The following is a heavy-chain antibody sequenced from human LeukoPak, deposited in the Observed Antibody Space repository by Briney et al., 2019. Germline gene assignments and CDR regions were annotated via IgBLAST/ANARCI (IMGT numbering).Heavy chain of an antibody. V-gene: IGHV3-30*03. Sequence: GGSLRLSCAASGYTFSSYWMHWVRQAPGKGLEWVAVISYDGSNKYYADSVKGRFTISRDNSKNTLYLQMNSLRAEDTAVYYCATAPVTGTTFEYYYYGMDVWGQGTTVTVSS. J-gene: IGHJ6*02. CDR2: ISYDGSNK. CDR1: GYTFSSYW. D-gene: IGHD1-7*01. CDR3: ATAPVTGTTFEYYYYGMDV.